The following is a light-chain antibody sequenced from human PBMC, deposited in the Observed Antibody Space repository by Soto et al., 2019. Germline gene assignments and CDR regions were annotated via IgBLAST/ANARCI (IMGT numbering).Light chain of an antibody. Sequence: DIQLTQSPSFLSASVGDRVTITCRASQGISSYLAWYQQKPGKAPKLLIYAASTLQSGVPSRFSGSGSGTEFTLTISSLQPEDFATYYCQQLNSYPWYTFGQGTKPEIK. CDR1: QGISSY. J-gene: IGKJ2*01. CDR2: AAS. CDR3: QQLNSYPWYT. V-gene: IGKV1-9*01.